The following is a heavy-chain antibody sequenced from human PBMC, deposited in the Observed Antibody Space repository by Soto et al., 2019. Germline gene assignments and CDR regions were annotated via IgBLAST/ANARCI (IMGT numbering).Heavy chain of an antibody. D-gene: IGHD4-17*01. J-gene: IGHJ3*02. Sequence: GGSLRLSCAPSGFIFSDAWINWVRQAPEKGLEWVGRIKSKTDGGTTDYAAPVKGRFTISRDDSKNTLYLQMNSLKTDDTAVYCCTTDGYGDPTDAFESCGRETRVTVSS. V-gene: IGHV3-15*07. CDR1: GFIFSDAW. CDR3: TTDGYGDPTDAFES. CDR2: IKSKTDGGTT.